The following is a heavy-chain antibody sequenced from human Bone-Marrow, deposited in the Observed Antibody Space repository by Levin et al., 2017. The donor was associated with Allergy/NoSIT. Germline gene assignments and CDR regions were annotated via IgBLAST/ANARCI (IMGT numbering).Heavy chain of an antibody. D-gene: IGHD2-2*01. CDR1: GGTFSSYA. Sequence: SVKVSCKASGGTFSSYAISWVRQAPGQGLEWMGGIIPIFGTANYAQKFQGRVTITADKSTSTAYMELSSLRSEDTAVFYCARVGAVPAAYDAFDIWGQGTMVTVSS. J-gene: IGHJ3*02. V-gene: IGHV1-69*06. CDR2: IIPIFGTA. CDR3: ARVGAVPAAYDAFDI.